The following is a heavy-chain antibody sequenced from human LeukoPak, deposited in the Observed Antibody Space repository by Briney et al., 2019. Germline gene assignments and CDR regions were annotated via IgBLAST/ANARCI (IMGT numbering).Heavy chain of an antibody. CDR1: GGSISSGGYY. J-gene: IGHJ6*02. CDR2: IYHSGST. CDR3: ARGTKGAYYGMDV. V-gene: IGHV4-30-2*01. Sequence: SETLSLTFTVSGGSISSGGYYWSWIRQPPGKGLEWIGYIYHSGSTYYNPSLKSRVTISVDRSKNQFSLKLSSVTAADTAVYYCARGTKGAYYGMDVWGQGTTVTVSS. D-gene: IGHD1/OR15-1a*01.